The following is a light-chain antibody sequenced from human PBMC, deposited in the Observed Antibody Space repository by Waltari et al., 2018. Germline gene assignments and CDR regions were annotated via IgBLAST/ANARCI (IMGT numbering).Light chain of an antibody. J-gene: IGLJ2*01. Sequence: QSALTQPPSASGSPGQSVTISCTGTSSDVGAYKYVSWYHQHPGKAPKLLIYGVSKRASGVPDRFSGSKSGNTASLTVSGLQAEDEADYYCASRGASKVFGGGTKLTVL. CDR3: ASRGASKV. V-gene: IGLV2-8*01. CDR2: GVS. CDR1: SSDVGAYKY.